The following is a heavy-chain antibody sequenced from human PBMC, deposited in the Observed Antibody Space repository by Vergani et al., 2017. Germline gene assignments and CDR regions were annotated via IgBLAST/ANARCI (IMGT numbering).Heavy chain of an antibody. CDR2: ISGSGGST. V-gene: IGHV3-23*01. D-gene: IGHD3-10*01. CDR1: GFTFSSYA. J-gene: IGHJ6*03. Sequence: EVQLLESGGGLVQPGGSLRLSCAASGFTFSSYAMSWVRQAPGKGLEWVSAISGSGGSTYYADSVKGRFTISRDNSKNTLYLQMNSLRAEDTAVYYCAKGSHYYGSGSYTYYYYYMDVWGK. CDR3: AKGSHYYGSGSYTYYYYYMDV.